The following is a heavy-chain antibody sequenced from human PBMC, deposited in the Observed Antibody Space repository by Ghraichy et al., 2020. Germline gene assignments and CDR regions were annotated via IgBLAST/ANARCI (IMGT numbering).Heavy chain of an antibody. J-gene: IGHJ6*02. CDR3: ARDQRGYTSSRGTYYYGMDV. D-gene: IGHD6-13*01. V-gene: IGHV3-7*01. CDR2: IKQDGSEK. Sequence: GGSLRLSCAASGFTFSSYWMSWVRQTPGKGLEWVANIKQDGSEKYYVDSVKGRFTISRDNAKNSLFLQMNSLRAEDTAVYYCARDQRGYTSSRGTYYYGMDVWGRGTTVTVSS. CDR1: GFTFSSYW.